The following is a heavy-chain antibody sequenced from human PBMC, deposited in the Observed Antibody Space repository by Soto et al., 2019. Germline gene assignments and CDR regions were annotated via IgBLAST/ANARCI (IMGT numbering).Heavy chain of an antibody. CDR1: GYTFTGYY. CDR2: INPTSGGK. Sequence: QVQLVQSGAEVNKPGASVKVSCKASGYTFTGYYMHWVRQAPGQGLELMGWINPTSGGKNYAQKFQGWVTMTRDTSISTAYMELSRLRSEDTAVYYCASAGYSSGLVRPCDGMDVWGQGTTVTVSS. V-gene: IGHV1-2*04. D-gene: IGHD6-25*01. CDR3: ASAGYSSGLVRPCDGMDV. J-gene: IGHJ6*02.